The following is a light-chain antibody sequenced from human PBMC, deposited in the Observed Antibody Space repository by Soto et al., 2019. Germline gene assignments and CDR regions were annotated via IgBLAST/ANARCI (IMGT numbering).Light chain of an antibody. Sequence: EIVLTQSPATLSLSPGERATLSCRASQSVSSYLAWYQQKPGQAPRLLIYDASNRATGIPARFSGSGSGTEFTLTISSLQSEDFAVYYCQQYNSWPTFGQGTKVDIK. J-gene: IGKJ1*01. V-gene: IGKV3D-15*01. CDR1: QSVSSY. CDR2: DAS. CDR3: QQYNSWPT.